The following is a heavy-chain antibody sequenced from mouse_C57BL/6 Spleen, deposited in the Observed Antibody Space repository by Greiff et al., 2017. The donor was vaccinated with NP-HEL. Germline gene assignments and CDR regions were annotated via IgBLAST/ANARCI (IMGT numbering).Heavy chain of an antibody. D-gene: IGHD1-1*01. V-gene: IGHV2-2*01. Sequence: VKLVESGPGLVQPSQSLSITCTVSGFSLTSYGVHWVRQSPGQGLEWLGVIWSGGSTDYNAAFISRLSISKDNSKSQVFFKMNSLQADDTAIYYCARIYYYGSSLYYYAMDYWGQGTSVTVSS. CDR1: GFSLTSYG. CDR2: IWSGGST. J-gene: IGHJ4*01. CDR3: ARIYYYGSSLYYYAMDY.